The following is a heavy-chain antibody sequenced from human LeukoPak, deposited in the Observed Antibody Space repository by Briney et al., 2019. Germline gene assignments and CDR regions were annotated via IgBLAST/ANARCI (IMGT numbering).Heavy chain of an antibody. D-gene: IGHD4-17*01. CDR1: GGSISISNYY. V-gene: IGHV4-39*07. CDR2: MSYSGRT. Sequence: SETLSLTCTVSGGSISISNYYWGWIRQPPGKGMEWVGSMSYSGRTYYNPSLKTRVTVSLDTSKNQFSLNLISVTAADTAVYYCARSPQGTATTANWLDPWGQGTLVTVSS. J-gene: IGHJ5*02. CDR3: ARSPQGTATTANWLDP.